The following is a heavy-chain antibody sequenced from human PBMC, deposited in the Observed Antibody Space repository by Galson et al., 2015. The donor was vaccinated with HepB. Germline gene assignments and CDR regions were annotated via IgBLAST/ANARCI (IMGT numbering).Heavy chain of an antibody. V-gene: IGHV4-59*01. D-gene: IGHD5-18*01. CDR1: GGTISSYY. Sequence: ETLSLTCTVSGGTISSYYWSWIRQPPGKGLEWIGYIYYSGNTNYNPSLKSRVTISVETSKNKFSLKLSSVTAADTAVYYCARAVGERGYTYQTYPRYYYAMDVWGQGTTVTVSS. CDR3: ARAVGERGYTYQTYPRYYYAMDV. CDR2: IYYSGNT. J-gene: IGHJ6*02.